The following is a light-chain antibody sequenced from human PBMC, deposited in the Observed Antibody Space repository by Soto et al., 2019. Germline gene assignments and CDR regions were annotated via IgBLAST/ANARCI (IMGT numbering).Light chain of an antibody. CDR2: DVS. CDR3: CSYAGSYTHV. V-gene: IGLV2-11*01. CDR1: SSDVGGYNF. Sequence: QSALTQPRSVSGSPGQSVTISCTGTSSDVGGYNFVSWYQQHPGKAPKLMIYDVSNRPSGVSNRFSGSKSGNTASLTISGLQAEDEADYYCCSYAGSYTHVFGTGTKVTVL. J-gene: IGLJ1*01.